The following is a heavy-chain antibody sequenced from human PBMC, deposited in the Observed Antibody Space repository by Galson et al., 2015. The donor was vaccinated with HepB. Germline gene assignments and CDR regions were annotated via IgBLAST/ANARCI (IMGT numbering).Heavy chain of an antibody. Sequence: LRLSCAASGFSFSSYNMYWVRQAPGRGLEWVSSISGSGDYSYYADSVRGRFTISRDNAENSVSLQMNSLRAEDTAVYYCVRHPPLGAPFDYWGQGALVTVSS. CDR1: GFSFSSYN. CDR3: VRHPPLGAPFDY. D-gene: IGHD3-16*01. J-gene: IGHJ4*02. V-gene: IGHV3-21*01. CDR2: ISGSGDYS.